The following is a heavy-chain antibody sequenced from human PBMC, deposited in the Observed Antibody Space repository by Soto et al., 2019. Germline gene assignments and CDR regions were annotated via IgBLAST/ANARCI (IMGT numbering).Heavy chain of an antibody. CDR1: GFTFSSYA. Sequence: XVSLRLSCAASGFTFSSYAMSWVRQAPGKGLEWVSAISGSGGSTYYADSVKGRFTISRDNSKNTLYLQMNSLRAEDTAVYYCAKKGPGFFRPYGMDVWGQGTTVTVSS. CDR2: ISGSGGST. J-gene: IGHJ6*02. D-gene: IGHD6-6*01. CDR3: AKKGPGFFRPYGMDV. V-gene: IGHV3-23*01.